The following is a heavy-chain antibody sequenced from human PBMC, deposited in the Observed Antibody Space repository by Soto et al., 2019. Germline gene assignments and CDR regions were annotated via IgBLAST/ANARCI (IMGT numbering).Heavy chain of an antibody. CDR3: VRVVAIPGYPDN. D-gene: IGHD5-12*01. CDR1: GGTFSSYA. CDR2: IVPIVDTS. J-gene: IGHJ4*02. V-gene: IGHV1-69*12. Sequence: QVQLVQSGAAVRQPASSVKVSCKTSGGTFSSYAISWVRQAPGQGLEWMGGIVPIVDTSTYAQKFQGRVTITADESTSTVYMELSSLRSDDTAVYYCVRVVAIPGYPDNWGQGTLVTV.